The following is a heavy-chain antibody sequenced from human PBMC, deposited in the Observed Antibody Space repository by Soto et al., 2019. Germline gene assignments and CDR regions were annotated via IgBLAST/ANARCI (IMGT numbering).Heavy chain of an antibody. CDR1: GYTFTGYY. CDR3: ARDQSYSSSWYWFDP. J-gene: IGHJ5*02. CDR2: INPNSGGT. V-gene: IGHV1-2*02. Sequence: ASVKVSCKASGYTFTGYYMHWLRQSPGQGLEWMGWINPNSGGTNYAQKFQGRVTMTRDTSISTAYMELSRLRSDDTAVYYCARDQSYSSSWYWFDPWGQGTLVTVSS. D-gene: IGHD6-13*01.